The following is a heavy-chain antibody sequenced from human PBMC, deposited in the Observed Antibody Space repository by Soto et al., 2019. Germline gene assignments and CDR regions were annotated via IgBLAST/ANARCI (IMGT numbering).Heavy chain of an antibody. J-gene: IGHJ4*02. Sequence: EASVKVSCKTSGYTFTTYAIHWVRQAPGQRLEWMGWINAGNGYTKYSQKFQGRVTITRDTSASTAYMELGSLRSEDTAVYYCARELSWATVPFDYWGQGTLVTVSS. V-gene: IGHV1-3*01. CDR1: GYTFTTYA. D-gene: IGHD4-4*01. CDR2: INAGNGYT. CDR3: ARELSWATVPFDY.